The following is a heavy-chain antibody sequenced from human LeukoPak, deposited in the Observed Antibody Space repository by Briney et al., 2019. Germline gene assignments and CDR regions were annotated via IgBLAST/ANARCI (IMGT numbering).Heavy chain of an antibody. CDR1: GFTFTSSS. V-gene: IGHV1-58*02. J-gene: IGHJ4*02. CDR2: VVVGSGNT. CDR3: AAFSTSLDTSPEDY. D-gene: IGHD5-18*01. Sequence: SVKVSCKASGFTFTSSSMQWVRQARGQRLEWIGWVVVGSGNTNYAQKFQERVTITRDMSTSTAYMELSSLRSEDTAVYYCAAFSTSLDTSPEDYWGQGTLVTVSS.